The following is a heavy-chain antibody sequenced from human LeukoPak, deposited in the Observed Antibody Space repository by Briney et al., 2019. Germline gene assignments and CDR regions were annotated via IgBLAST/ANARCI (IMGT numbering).Heavy chain of an antibody. CDR2: INSNGATT. J-gene: IGHJ4*02. Sequence: GGPLRLSCAVSGFTFSNFALHWVRQAPGKRLEYVSSINSNGATTYHSNSVKGRFTISRDNSKNTLCLQLGSLRPEDTGVYYCARSQWLAQEGFDYWGQGTLVTVSS. D-gene: IGHD6-19*01. CDR1: GFTFSNFA. V-gene: IGHV3-64*01. CDR3: ARSQWLAQEGFDY.